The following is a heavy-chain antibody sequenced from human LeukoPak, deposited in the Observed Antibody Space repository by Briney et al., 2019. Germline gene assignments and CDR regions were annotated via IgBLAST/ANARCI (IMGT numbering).Heavy chain of an antibody. Sequence: GGSLRLSCAASGFTFSDYYMSWIRQAPGKGLEWVSYISSSSSTIYYADSVKGRFTISRDNAKNSLYLQMNSLRAEDTAVYYCARYYDFWSGYYAGIFDYWGQGTLVTVSS. CDR1: GFTFSDYY. D-gene: IGHD3-3*01. V-gene: IGHV3-11*01. J-gene: IGHJ4*02. CDR3: ARYYDFWSGYYAGIFDY. CDR2: ISSSSSTI.